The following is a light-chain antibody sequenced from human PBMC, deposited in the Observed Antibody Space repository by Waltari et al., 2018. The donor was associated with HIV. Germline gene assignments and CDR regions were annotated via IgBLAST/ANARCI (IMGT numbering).Light chain of an antibody. CDR3: QQYQTSSPT. J-gene: IGKJ1*01. Sequence: DIQMTQSPSTLSASVGDRVRITCRASQSVGSWLAWYQQKPGKAPNLLIYTESTLKTGVPSRFSGSGSGTDFTLTISSLQPDDFATYYCQQYQTSSPTFGRGTKVEIK. CDR2: TES. CDR1: QSVGSW. V-gene: IGKV1-5*03.